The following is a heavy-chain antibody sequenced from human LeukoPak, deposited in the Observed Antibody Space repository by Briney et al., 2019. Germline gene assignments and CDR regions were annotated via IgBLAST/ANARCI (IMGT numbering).Heavy chain of an antibody. CDR3: AKRVHSSSWYAAFDY. J-gene: IGHJ4*02. D-gene: IGHD6-13*01. CDR1: GFTFSSYG. V-gene: IGHV3-33*06. Sequence: GGSLRLSCAASGFTFSSYGMHWVRQAPGKGLEWVAVIWYDGSNKYYADSVKGRFTISRDNSKNTLYLQMNSLRAEDTAVYYCAKRVHSSSWYAAFDYWGQGTLVTVSS. CDR2: IWYDGSNK.